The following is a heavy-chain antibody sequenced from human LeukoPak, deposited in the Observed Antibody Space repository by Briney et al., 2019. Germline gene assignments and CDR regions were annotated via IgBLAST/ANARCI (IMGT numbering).Heavy chain of an antibody. CDR3: ARNLRLGELSFGN. CDR1: GFTVSSAF. D-gene: IGHD3-16*02. V-gene: IGHV3-53*01. Sequence: GGSLRLSCAASGFTVSSAFMSWVRQAPGKGLEWVSVIYSGGTTYSADSVKGRLTISRDNSKNTLYLQMNSLRAEDTAVYYCARNLRLGELSFGNWGQGTLVTVSS. CDR2: IYSGGTT. J-gene: IGHJ4*02.